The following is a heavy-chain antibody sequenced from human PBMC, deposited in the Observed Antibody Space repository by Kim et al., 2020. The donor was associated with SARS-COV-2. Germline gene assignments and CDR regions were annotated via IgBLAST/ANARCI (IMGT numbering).Heavy chain of an antibody. D-gene: IGHD5-18*01. V-gene: IGHV3-23*01. CDR3: AKVWIQLNFDY. Sequence: YYADSVKGRFAVSRDNSKNTLYLQMNSLRAEGTAVYYCAKVWIQLNFDYWGQGTLVTVSS. J-gene: IGHJ4*02.